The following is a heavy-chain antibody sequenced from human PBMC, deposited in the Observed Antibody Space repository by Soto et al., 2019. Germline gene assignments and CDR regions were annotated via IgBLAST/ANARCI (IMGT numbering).Heavy chain of an antibody. CDR2: IIPIFGTA. CDR1: GGTFSSYA. V-gene: IGHV1-69*13. CDR3: ARDAKDIVVVPAAQTYGMDV. D-gene: IGHD2-2*01. Sequence: ASVKVSCKASGGTFSSYAISWVRQAPGQGLEWMGGIIPIFGTANYAQKFQGRVTITADESTSTAYMELSSLRSEDTAVYYCARDAKDIVVVPAAQTYGMDVWGQGTTVTVSS. J-gene: IGHJ6*02.